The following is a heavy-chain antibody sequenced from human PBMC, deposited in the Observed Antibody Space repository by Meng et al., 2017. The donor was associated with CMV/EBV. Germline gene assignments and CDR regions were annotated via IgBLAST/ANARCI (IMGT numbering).Heavy chain of an antibody. V-gene: IGHV3-30*04. D-gene: IGHD6-13*01. Sequence: GGSLRLSCAASGFTFSSYAMHWVRQAPGKGLEWVAVISYDGSNKYYADSVKGRFTISRDNSKNTLYLQMNSLRAEDTAVYYCARDRVTAAAGVGWFDPWGQGTRVTVSS. CDR3: ARDRVTAAAGVGWFDP. CDR2: ISYDGSNK. J-gene: IGHJ5*02. CDR1: GFTFSSYA.